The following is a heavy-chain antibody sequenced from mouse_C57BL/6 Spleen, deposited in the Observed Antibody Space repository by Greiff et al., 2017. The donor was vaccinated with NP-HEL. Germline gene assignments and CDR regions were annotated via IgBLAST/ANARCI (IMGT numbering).Heavy chain of an antibody. CDR1: GYTFTSYW. CDR3: ARWDYYYGSSSAWFAY. D-gene: IGHD1-1*01. Sequence: VQLHQPGAELVKPGASVKMSCKASGYTFTSYWITWVKQRPGQGLEWIGDIYPGSGSTNYNEKFKSKATLTVDTSSSTAYMQLSSLTSEDSAVYYCARWDYYYGSSSAWFAYWGQGTLVTVSA. CDR2: IYPGSGST. J-gene: IGHJ3*01. V-gene: IGHV1-55*01.